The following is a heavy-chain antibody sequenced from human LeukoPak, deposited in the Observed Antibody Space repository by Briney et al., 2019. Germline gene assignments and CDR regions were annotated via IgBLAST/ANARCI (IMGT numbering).Heavy chain of an antibody. CDR2: INGSGGSK. V-gene: IGHV3-23*01. J-gene: IGHJ6*03. Sequence: GGSLSLFCAASGFTFSSYAMSGVRQARGKGLECGSGINGSGGSKHYADTVKGRFTISRDNSKNTQYLQMNSLRAEDTAVYYCAKGTGPTRYYYMDVWGKGTTVTVSS. CDR1: GFTFSSYA. CDR3: AKGTGPTRYYYMDV. D-gene: IGHD3/OR15-3a*01.